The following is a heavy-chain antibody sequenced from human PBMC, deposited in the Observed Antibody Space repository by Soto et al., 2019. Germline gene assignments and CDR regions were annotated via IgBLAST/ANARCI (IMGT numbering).Heavy chain of an antibody. D-gene: IGHD1-7*01. V-gene: IGHV3-73*01. Sequence: GGSLRLSCAASGFTFSSSAMHGVRQASGKGLEWVGRIRSKSNSYATAYAASVKGRFTISRDDSKNTAYLQMISLKTEDTAVYYCTRSVTGTIAHFDYWGQGTLVTVSS. J-gene: IGHJ4*02. CDR1: GFTFSSSA. CDR3: TRSVTGTIAHFDY. CDR2: IRSKSNSYAT.